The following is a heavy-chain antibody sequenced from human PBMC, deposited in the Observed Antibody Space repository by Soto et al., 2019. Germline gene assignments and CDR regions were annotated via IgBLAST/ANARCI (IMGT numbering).Heavy chain of an antibody. CDR2: ISYDGSNK. CDR3: ARGLPNLIDSRVDY. V-gene: IGHV3-30-3*01. Sequence: QVQLVESGGGVVQPGRSLRLSCAASGFTFSSYAMHWVRQAPGKGLEWVAVISYDGSNKYYADSVKGRFTISRDNSKNTLYLQMNSLRAEDTAVYYCARGLPNLIDSRVDYWGQGTLVTVSS. D-gene: IGHD6-13*01. CDR1: GFTFSSYA. J-gene: IGHJ4*02.